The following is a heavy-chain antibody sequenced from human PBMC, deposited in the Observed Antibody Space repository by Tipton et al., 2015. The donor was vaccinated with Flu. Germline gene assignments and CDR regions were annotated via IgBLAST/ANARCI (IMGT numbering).Heavy chain of an antibody. J-gene: IGHJ4*02. D-gene: IGHD3-16*01. CDR3: AREFYDYFFDY. Sequence: SLRLSCTASGFTFGSYGMHWVRQAPGKGLECVAGMWFDGSHEYYGDSVKDRFTISRDNSKSTLYLQMNSLRVEDTAVYYCAREFYDYFFDYWGQGALVTVSS. CDR2: MWFDGSHE. V-gene: IGHV3-33*01. CDR1: GFTFGSYG.